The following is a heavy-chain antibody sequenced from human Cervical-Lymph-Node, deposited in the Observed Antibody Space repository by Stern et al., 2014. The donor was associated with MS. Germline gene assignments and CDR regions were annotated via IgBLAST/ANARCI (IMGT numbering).Heavy chain of an antibody. CDR2: IGSSGIYI. CDR1: GFTFSSYS. V-gene: IGHV3-21*01. CDR3: ARDSSSWYSADY. J-gene: IGHJ4*02. D-gene: IGHD6-13*01. Sequence: EVQLEESGGGLVKPGGSLRLSCAASGFTFSSYSMNWVRQAPGKGLELVSSIGSSGIYIYCADSVKGRFTISRDNAKNSLYLQMNSLRAEDTAVYYCARDSSSWYSADYWGQGTLVTVSS.